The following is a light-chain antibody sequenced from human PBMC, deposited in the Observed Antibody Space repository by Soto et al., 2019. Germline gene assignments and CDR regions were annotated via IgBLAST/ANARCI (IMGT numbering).Light chain of an antibody. V-gene: IGLV2-14*03. Sequence: QSALTQPACLSLSLGQSITISCTGATSDVGGYNSVSWYQQHPGKAPKLIIYDVTDRPSGISNRFSGSKSGNTDSLTISGLQAEDEAYYYCSSYTRSSNLLFGGGTKVTVL. J-gene: IGLJ3*02. CDR3: SSYTRSSNLL. CDR2: DVT. CDR1: TSDVGGYNS.